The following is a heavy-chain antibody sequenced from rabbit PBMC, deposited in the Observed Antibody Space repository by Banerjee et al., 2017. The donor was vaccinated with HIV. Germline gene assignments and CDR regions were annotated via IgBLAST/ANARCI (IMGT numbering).Heavy chain of an antibody. CDR2: IYTGSSGNT. J-gene: IGHJ4*01. V-gene: IGHV1S45*01. CDR1: GFSFSSNG. Sequence: QEQLVESGGGLVQPEGSLTLTCTASGFSFSSNGMCWVRQAPGKGLEWIGCIYTGSSGNTYYASWAKGRFTISKTSSTTVTLQMTSLTAADTATYFCARVNAGSSGYPYYFNLWGPGTLVTVS. CDR3: ARVNAGSSGYPYYFNL. D-gene: IGHD1-1*01.